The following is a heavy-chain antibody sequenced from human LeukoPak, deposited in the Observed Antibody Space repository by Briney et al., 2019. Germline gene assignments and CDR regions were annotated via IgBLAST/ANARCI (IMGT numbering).Heavy chain of an antibody. CDR1: GFTFSSYS. Sequence: GGSLRLSCAASGFTFSSYSMNWVRQAPGKGLEWVSSISSSSSYIYYADAVKGRFTISRDNAKNSLYLQMNSLRAEDTAVYYCARDYYDSSGLLPLFDYWGQGTLVTVSS. CDR2: ISSSSSYI. V-gene: IGHV3-21*01. J-gene: IGHJ4*02. D-gene: IGHD3-22*01. CDR3: ARDYYDSSGLLPLFDY.